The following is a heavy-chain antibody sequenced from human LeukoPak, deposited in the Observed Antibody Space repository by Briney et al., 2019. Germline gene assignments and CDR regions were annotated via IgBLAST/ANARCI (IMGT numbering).Heavy chain of an antibody. D-gene: IGHD2-21*02. CDR3: ARGIGSYCGGDCSTPT. V-gene: IGHV1-8*02. CDR2: MNPNSGNT. J-gene: IGHJ5*02. Sequence: ASVTVSCKASGGTFSSYAISWVRQAPGQGLEWMGWMNPNSGNTGYAQKFQGRVTMTRNTSISTAYMELSSLRSEDTAVYYCARGIGSYCGGDCSTPTWGQGTLVTVSS. CDR1: GGTFSSYA.